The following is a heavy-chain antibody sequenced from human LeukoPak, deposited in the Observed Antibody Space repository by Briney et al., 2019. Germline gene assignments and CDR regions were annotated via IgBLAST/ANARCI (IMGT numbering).Heavy chain of an antibody. CDR2: IYYTGST. CDR3: ASTGDCSSTSCSWYYFDY. D-gene: IGHD2-2*01. Sequence: SETLSLTCTVSGGSISSFYWSWIRQPPGKGLEWIGYIYYTGSTNYNSSLKSRVTISVDTSKNQFSLKLTSVTAADTAVYYCASTGDCSSTSCSWYYFDYWGQGTLVTVSS. V-gene: IGHV4-59*08. CDR1: GGSISSFY. J-gene: IGHJ4*02.